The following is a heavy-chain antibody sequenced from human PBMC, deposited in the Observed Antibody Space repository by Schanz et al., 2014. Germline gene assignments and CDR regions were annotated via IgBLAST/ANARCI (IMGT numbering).Heavy chain of an antibody. D-gene: IGHD5-18*01. CDR1: GFIFSNSW. Sequence: EVQLVESGGGLVQPGGSLRLSCAASGFIFSNSWMSWVRQAPGKGLEWVANIKQDGSEKYYVDSVKGRFTISRDNSNNTLYLQMKSLRAEDTAVYYCAKYGGGYSYGFVEYWGQGILVTVSS. CDR3: AKYGGGYSYGFVEY. V-gene: IGHV3-7*03. J-gene: IGHJ4*02. CDR2: IKQDGSEK.